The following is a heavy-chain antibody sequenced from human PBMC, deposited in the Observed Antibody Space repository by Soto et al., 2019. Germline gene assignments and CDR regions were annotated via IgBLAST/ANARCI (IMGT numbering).Heavy chain of an antibody. Sequence: GGSLRLSCAASGFTFSSYGMHWVRQAPGKGLEWVAVIWYDGSNKYYADSVKGRFTISRDNSKNTLYLQMNSLRAEDTAVYYCAREAYCGGDCYHSDYWGQGTLVTVSS. D-gene: IGHD2-21*01. J-gene: IGHJ4*02. CDR3: AREAYCGGDCYHSDY. CDR1: GFTFSSYG. V-gene: IGHV3-33*01. CDR2: IWYDGSNK.